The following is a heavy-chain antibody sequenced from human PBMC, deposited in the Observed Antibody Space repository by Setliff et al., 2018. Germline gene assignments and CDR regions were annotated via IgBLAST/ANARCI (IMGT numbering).Heavy chain of an antibody. J-gene: IGHJ6*02. D-gene: IGHD2-15*01. V-gene: IGHV1-69*05. Sequence: SVKVSCKASGGTFSSYAISWVRQAPGQGLEWMGGIIPIFGTANYAQKFQGRVTITTDESTSTAYMELGSLRSEDTAVYYCAVVGVVRNNYYYYGMDVWGQGTTVTVSS. CDR1: GGTFSSYA. CDR3: AVVGVVRNNYYYYGMDV. CDR2: IIPIFGTA.